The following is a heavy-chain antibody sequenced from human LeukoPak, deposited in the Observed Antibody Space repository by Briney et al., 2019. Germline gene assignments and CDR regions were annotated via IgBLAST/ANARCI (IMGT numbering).Heavy chain of an antibody. V-gene: IGHV4-59*01. J-gene: IGHJ4*02. D-gene: IGHD3-10*01. Sequence: SETLPLTCTVSGGSISSYYWNWIRQPPGKGLEWIGCIYYNGSTNYNPSLKSRLTISVDTSKNQFSLNLSSVTAADTAVYYCARSNKRGLFDYWGQGTLVTVSS. CDR2: IYYNGST. CDR1: GGSISSYY. CDR3: ARSNKRGLFDY.